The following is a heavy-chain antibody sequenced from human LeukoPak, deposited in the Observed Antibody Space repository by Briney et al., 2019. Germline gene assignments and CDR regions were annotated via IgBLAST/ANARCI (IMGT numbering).Heavy chain of an antibody. J-gene: IGHJ6*03. CDR2: ISGSGGST. CDR1: GGSFSGYY. V-gene: IGHV3-23*01. CDR3: AKDGGEYYDILTGYYPRLYYMDV. Sequence: ETLSLTCAVYGGSFSGYYWSWVRQAPGKGLEWVSAISGSGGSTYYADSVKGRFTISRDNSKNTLYLQMNSLRAEDTAVYYCAKDGGEYYDILTGYYPRLYYMDVWGKGTTVTISS. D-gene: IGHD3-9*01.